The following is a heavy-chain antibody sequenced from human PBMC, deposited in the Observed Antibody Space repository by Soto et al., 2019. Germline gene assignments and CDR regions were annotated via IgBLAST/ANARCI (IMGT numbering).Heavy chain of an antibody. Sequence: GGSLRLSCAASEFTFSDSVMSWVRQAPGKGLEWLSAISGSGDYTYYADFVKGRFTISRDNSKNTLYLQMHSLRAEDTAIYYCAKQHQLVRGWFDPWGQGALVTVSS. CDR2: ISGSGDYT. D-gene: IGHD3-10*02. CDR3: AKQHQLVRGWFDP. V-gene: IGHV3-23*01. J-gene: IGHJ5*02. CDR1: EFTFSDSV.